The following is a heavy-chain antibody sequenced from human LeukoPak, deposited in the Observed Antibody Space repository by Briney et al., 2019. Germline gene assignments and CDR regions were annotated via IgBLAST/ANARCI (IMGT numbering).Heavy chain of an antibody. J-gene: IGHJ4*02. CDR2: IKQDGSEK. CDR3: AREKRYSCSWYPVDY. CDR1: GFTFSSYW. Sequence: GGSLRLSCADSGFTFSSYWMSWVRQAPGKGLEWVANIKQDGSEKYYVDSVKGRFTISRDNAKNSLYLQMNSLRAEDTAVYYCAREKRYSCSWYPVDYWGQGTLVTVSS. V-gene: IGHV3-7*01. D-gene: IGHD6-13*01.